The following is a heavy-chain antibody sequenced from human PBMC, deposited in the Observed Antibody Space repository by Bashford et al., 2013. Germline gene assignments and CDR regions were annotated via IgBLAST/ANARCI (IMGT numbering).Heavy chain of an antibody. CDR2: YGSGGST. J-gene: IGHJ6*02. D-gene: IGHD1-26*01. CDR1: GFIFDNFA. Sequence: GGSLRLSXAASGFIFDNFAMEFGSARRPGRGLGVGLCYYGSGGSTYYADSVRGRFTISRDNSKYTLYLQMNSLRPEDTAVYYCAKDRSYSWCMDVWGQGTTVTVSS. V-gene: IGHV3-23*01. CDR3: AKDRSYSWCMDV.